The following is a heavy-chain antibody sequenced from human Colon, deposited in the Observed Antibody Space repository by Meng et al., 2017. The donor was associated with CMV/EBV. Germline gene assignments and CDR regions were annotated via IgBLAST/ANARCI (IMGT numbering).Heavy chain of an antibody. CDR2: IYHSQL. V-gene: IGHV4-34*02. J-gene: IGHJ4*02. Sequence: QVQLQQWGAGLLKPSEPLSLPCTVYGGSFSNYFWTWIRQPPGKGLEWIGEIYHSQLNYNPSLKSRVTISRDTSKNQFSLKLSSVTAADTAVYYCATGSSQAWELLHYWGQGTLVTVSS. CDR3: ATGSSQAWELLHY. CDR1: GGSFSNYF. D-gene: IGHD1-26*01.